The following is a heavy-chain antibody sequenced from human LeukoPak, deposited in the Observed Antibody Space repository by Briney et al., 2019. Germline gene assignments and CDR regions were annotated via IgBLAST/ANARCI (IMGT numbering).Heavy chain of an antibody. J-gene: IGHJ4*02. Sequence: SSETLSLTCTVSGASVSSGSYYGSWIRQPPGEGLEWLGYVRSSGSSNYNPSLKSRVAILVDTPKNQFTLKLSSVTAADTAVYYCARGVLVGATGHHFAYWGQGTLVTVSS. CDR3: ARGVLVGATGHHFAY. D-gene: IGHD2-8*02. CDR1: GASVSSGSYY. CDR2: VRSSGSS. V-gene: IGHV4-61*01.